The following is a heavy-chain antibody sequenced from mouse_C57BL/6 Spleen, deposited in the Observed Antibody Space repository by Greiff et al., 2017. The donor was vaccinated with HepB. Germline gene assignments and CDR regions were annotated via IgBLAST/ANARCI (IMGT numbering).Heavy chain of an antibody. CDR1: VYTFTSYW. V-gene: IGHV1-64*01. CDR2: IHPNSGST. D-gene: IGHD2-4*01. CDR3: ARDDDYDDAMDY. J-gene: IGHJ4*01. Sequence: VQLQQPGAELVKPGASVKLSCKASVYTFTSYWMHWVKQRPGQGLEWIGMIHPNSGSTNYNEKFKSKATLTVDKSSSTAYMQLSSLTSEDSAVYYCARDDDYDDAMDYWGQGTSVTVSS.